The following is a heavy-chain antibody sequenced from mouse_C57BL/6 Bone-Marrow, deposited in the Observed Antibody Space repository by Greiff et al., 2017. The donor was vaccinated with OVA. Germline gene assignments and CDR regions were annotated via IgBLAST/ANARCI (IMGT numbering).Heavy chain of an antibody. CDR2: INPGSGGT. J-gene: IGHJ3*01. Sequence: QVQLQQSGAELVRPGTSVKVSCKASGYAFTNYLIEWVKQRPGQGLEWIGVINPGSGGTNYNEKFKGKATLTADKSSSTAYMQLSSLTSEDSAVYFCARRDYSNHGGFAYWGQGTLVTVSA. CDR3: ARRDYSNHGGFAY. CDR1: GYAFTNYL. V-gene: IGHV1-54*01. D-gene: IGHD2-5*01.